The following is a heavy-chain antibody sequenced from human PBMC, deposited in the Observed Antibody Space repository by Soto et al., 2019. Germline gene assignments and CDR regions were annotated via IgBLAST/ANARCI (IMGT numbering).Heavy chain of an antibody. Sequence: QVQLVESGGGVVQPGRSLRLSCAASGFTFSNYAMHWVRQAPGKGLEWVALISYDGGNKYYADSVKGRFTISRDNSKNTLYLQMNSLRAEDTAVYYCAKDPDYYDSSGYYYPGRYWGQGTLVTVSS. CDR2: ISYDGGNK. CDR3: AKDPDYYDSSGYYYPGRY. D-gene: IGHD3-22*01. J-gene: IGHJ4*02. V-gene: IGHV3-30*18. CDR1: GFTFSNYA.